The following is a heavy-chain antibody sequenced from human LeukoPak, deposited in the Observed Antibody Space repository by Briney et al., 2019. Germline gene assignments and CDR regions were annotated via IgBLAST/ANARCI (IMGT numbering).Heavy chain of an antibody. CDR3: ARVSAAPYYYYGMDV. CDR1: GGSISSGGYS. V-gene: IGHV4-30-2*01. CDR2: IYHSGST. D-gene: IGHD1-26*01. J-gene: IGHJ6*02. Sequence: PSETLSLTCAVSGGSISSGGYSWSWIRQPPGKGLEWIGYIYHSGSTYYNPSLKSRVTISVDRSKNQFSLKLSSVTAADTAVYYRARVSAAPYYYYGMDVWGQGTTVTVSS.